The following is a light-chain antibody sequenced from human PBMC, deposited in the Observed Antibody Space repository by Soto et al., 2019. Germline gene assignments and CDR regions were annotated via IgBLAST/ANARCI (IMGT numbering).Light chain of an antibody. J-gene: IGLJ3*02. Sequence: QSVLTQPPSASGTPGQRVTISCSGSSSNIGSNIVNWYQHLPGTAPKLLIKTDNQRPSGVPDRFSGSKSDTSASLAISGLQSEDEADYYCAAWDDSLNVWLFGGGTKLTVL. CDR3: AAWDDSLNVWL. CDR2: TDN. V-gene: IGLV1-44*01. CDR1: SSNIGSNI.